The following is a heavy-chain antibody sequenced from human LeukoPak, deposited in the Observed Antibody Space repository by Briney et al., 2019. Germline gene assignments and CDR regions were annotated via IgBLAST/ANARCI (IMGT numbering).Heavy chain of an antibody. CDR3: ARGPWDSSGYSY. CDR2: ISSSSSYI. CDR1: GFTFSSYS. J-gene: IGHJ4*02. D-gene: IGHD3-22*01. Sequence: GGSRRLSCAASGFTFSSYSMNWVRQAPGKGLEWVSSISSSSSYIYYADSVKGRFTISRDNAKNSLYLQMNSLRAEDTAVYYCARGPWDSSGYSYWGQGTLVTVSS. V-gene: IGHV3-21*01.